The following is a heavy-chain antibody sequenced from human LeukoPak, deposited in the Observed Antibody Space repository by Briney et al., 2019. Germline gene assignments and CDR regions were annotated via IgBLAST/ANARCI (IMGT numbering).Heavy chain of an antibody. Sequence: PSETLSLSCAVSGYSISSGYYWGWIRQPPGKGLEWIGIICHSGSTYYNPSLKSRVTISVDTSKNQFSLKLSSVTAADTAVYYCARHVPAATFIYYYYMDVWGKGTTVTVSS. J-gene: IGHJ6*03. CDR3: ARHVPAATFIYYYYMDV. CDR1: GYSISSGYY. V-gene: IGHV4-38-2*01. D-gene: IGHD2-2*01. CDR2: ICHSGST.